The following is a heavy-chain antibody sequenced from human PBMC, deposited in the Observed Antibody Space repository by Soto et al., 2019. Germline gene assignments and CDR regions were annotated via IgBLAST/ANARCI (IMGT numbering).Heavy chain of an antibody. CDR1: FYIFSSFY. CDR3: ARDIFAHVDEFDI. V-gene: IGHV1-18*01. J-gene: IGHJ3*02. Sequence: GACVXVSFKSSFYIFSSFYINFLRQAPGQGLDCMGWTSGYSGNSKYAQKFQGRVTMTTDTSTNTGYMEMGSLTFDDTAVYYCARDIFAHVDEFDIWGQGTMVTVSS. CDR2: TSGYSGNS. D-gene: IGHD2-21*01.